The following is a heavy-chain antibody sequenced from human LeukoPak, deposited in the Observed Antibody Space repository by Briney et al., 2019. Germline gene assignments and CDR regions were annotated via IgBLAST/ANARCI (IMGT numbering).Heavy chain of an antibody. CDR2: INPSGGSR. Sequence: ASEEVSCKASGYTFTSYYMHWVRQAPGQGLEWMGIINPSGGSRSYAQKFQGRVTMTRDTSTSTVYMELSSLRSEDTAVYYCARGSIVGAKTLGFGAFDIWGQGTMVTVSS. J-gene: IGHJ3*02. V-gene: IGHV1-46*01. CDR1: GYTFTSYY. D-gene: IGHD1-26*01. CDR3: ARGSIVGAKTLGFGAFDI.